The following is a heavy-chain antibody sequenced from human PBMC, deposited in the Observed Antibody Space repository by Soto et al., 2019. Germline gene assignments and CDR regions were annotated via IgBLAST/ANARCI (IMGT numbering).Heavy chain of an antibody. J-gene: IGHJ6*02. CDR2: INAGNGNT. V-gene: IGHV1-3*01. CDR1: GYTFTSYA. Sequence: QVQLVQSGAEVKKPGASVKVSCKASGYTFTSYAMHWVRQAPGQRLEWMGWINAGNGNTKYSQKFQGRVTITRDTPXXXAXLQLSSLRSEDTAVYYCASSYSGSGDQKDSYDGMDVRGQGTTVTVSS. D-gene: IGHD3-10*01. CDR3: ASSYSGSGDQKDSYDGMDV.